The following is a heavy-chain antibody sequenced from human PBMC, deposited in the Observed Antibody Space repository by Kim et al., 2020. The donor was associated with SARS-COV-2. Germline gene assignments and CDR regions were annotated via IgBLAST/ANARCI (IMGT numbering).Heavy chain of an antibody. CDR2: INHSGST. D-gene: IGHD3-3*01. CDR1: GGSFSGYY. V-gene: IGHV4-34*01. CDR3: ARGVYDFWSGYGYGMDV. Sequence: SETLSLTCAVYGGSFSGYYWSWIRQPPGKGLEWIGEINHSGSTNYNPSLKSRVTISVDTSKNQFSLKLSSVTAADTAVYYCARGVYDFWSGYGYGMDVWGQGTTVTVSS. J-gene: IGHJ6*02.